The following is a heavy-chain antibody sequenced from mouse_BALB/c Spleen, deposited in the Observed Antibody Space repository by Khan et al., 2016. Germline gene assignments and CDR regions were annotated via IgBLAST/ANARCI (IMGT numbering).Heavy chain of an antibody. J-gene: IGHJ2*01. D-gene: IGHD2-1*01. CDR1: GFNTKDYY. CDR2: IDPENGNT. CDR3: ARDFGNNF. V-gene: IGHV14-1*02. Sequence: VQLQQSGAELVRPGALVKLSCKASGFNTKDYYMYWVKQRPEQGLEWIGWIDPENGNTIYDPKFQGKASITADTSSNTAYLQLSSLTSEDPAVYYCARDFGNNFWGQGTTLTVSS.